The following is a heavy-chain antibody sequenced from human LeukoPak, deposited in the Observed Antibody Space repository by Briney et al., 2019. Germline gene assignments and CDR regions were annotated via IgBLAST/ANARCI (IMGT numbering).Heavy chain of an antibody. CDR3: ARARYRLAETYIDY. CDR2: INPNSGDT. D-gene: IGHD3-16*01. Sequence: ASVKVSCKASGYIFTGYYMHWVRQAPGQGLECMGWINPNSGDTNYAQKFQGRVTMTRDTSISTAYMELSRLRSDDTAVYYCARARYRLAETYIDYWGQGTLVTVSS. J-gene: IGHJ4*02. V-gene: IGHV1-2*02. CDR1: GYIFTGYY.